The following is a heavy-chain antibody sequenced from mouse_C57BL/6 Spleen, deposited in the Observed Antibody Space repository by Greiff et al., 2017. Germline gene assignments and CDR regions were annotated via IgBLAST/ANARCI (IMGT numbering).Heavy chain of an antibody. D-gene: IGHD1-1*01. CDR2: ISDGGSYT. J-gene: IGHJ3*01. V-gene: IGHV5-4*01. Sequence: DVQLVESGGGLVKPGGSLKLSCAASGFTFSSYAMSWVRQTPEKRLEWVATISDGGSYTYYPDNVKGRFTISRDNAKNNLYLQMSHLKSEDTAMYYCASNYYYGSSAWFAYWGQGTLVTVSA. CDR1: GFTFSSYA. CDR3: ASNYYYGSSAWFAY.